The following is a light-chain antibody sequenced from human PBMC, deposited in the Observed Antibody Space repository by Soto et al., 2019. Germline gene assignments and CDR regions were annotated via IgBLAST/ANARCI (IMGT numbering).Light chain of an antibody. CDR2: GAS. V-gene: IGKV3-15*01. Sequence: EVVMTQSPATVSVSPGEGVTLSCRASQTISNDLAWYQQKPGQAPRLLIYGASTRATGVPARFSGGGSGTEFTLTISSLQSEDFAFYYCQQLNSYPLTFGGGTKVEIK. CDR3: QQLNSYPLT. J-gene: IGKJ4*01. CDR1: QTISND.